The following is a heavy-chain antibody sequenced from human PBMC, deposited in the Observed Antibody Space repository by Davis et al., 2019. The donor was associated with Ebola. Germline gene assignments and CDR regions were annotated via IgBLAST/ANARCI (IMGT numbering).Heavy chain of an antibody. D-gene: IGHD3-16*02. CDR3: AKDPRRLYDYIWGSYRSYYFDN. V-gene: IGHV3-30*18. CDR1: GFTFSTYG. Sequence: SLKISCAASGFTFSTYGMHWVRLAPGRGLEWVALISHTGNNKYYADSVKGRFTISRDNSKSTLYLQMDSLSTEDTAVYYCAKDPRRLYDYIWGSYRSYYFDNWGQGTLVTVSS. J-gene: IGHJ4*02. CDR2: ISHTGNNK.